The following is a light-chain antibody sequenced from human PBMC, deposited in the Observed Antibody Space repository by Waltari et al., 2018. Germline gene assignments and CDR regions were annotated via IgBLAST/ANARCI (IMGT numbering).Light chain of an antibody. CDR3: QQYNEWPPIST. CDR1: ETIKNN. V-gene: IGKV3-15*01. CDR2: DAS. J-gene: IGKJ2*01. Sequence: EIVVTQSPATLSVSPGEGATLSCRASETIKNNLAWYQHKPGQAPRLLIYDASTRATGIPARFSGSGSVTEFTLTISSLQSEDFAIYFCQQYNEWPPISTFGQGTNLEIK.